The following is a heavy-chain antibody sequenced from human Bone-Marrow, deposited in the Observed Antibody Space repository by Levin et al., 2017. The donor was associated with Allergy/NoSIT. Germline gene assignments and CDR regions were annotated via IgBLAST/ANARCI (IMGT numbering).Heavy chain of an antibody. CDR1: GFTFSSYA. CDR3: AKGRRLDNFFDY. J-gene: IGHJ4*02. D-gene: IGHD1-1*01. CDR2: ISGSGGST. V-gene: IGHV3-23*01. Sequence: GESLKISCAASGFTFSSYAMSWVRQAPGKGLEWVSAISGSGGSTYYADSVKGRFTISRDNSKNTLYLQMNSLRAEDTAVYYCAKGRRLDNFFDYWGQGTLVTVSS.